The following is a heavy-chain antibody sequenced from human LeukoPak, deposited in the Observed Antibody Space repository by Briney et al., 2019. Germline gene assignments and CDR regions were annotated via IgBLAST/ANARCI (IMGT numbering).Heavy chain of an antibody. V-gene: IGHV3-49*04. CDR2: IRSKVYGGTP. J-gene: IGHJ4*02. CDR3: TRDQTPYY. CDR1: GFTFGDYA. Sequence: GSLRLSCTASGFTFGDYAMTWVRQAPGKGLEWVGFIRSKVYGGTPEYAASVKGRFTISRDDSKGVAYLQMNSLKTEDTAVYYCTRDQTPYYWGQGTLVTVSS.